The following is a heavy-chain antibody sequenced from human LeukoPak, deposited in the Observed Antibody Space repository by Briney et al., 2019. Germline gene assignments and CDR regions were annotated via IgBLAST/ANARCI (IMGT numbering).Heavy chain of an antibody. CDR3: ARGKTSQNIVTRKTYNWFDP. CDR2: ISSSSDYI. V-gene: IGHV3-21*01. CDR1: EFTFSSYD. J-gene: IGHJ5*02. Sequence: GGSLRLSCAASEFTFSSYDMNWVRQAPGKGLEWVSSISSSSDYIYYADSVKGRFTISRDNAKNSLYLQMKSLRAEDTAVYYCARGKTSQNIVTRKTYNWFDPWGQGTLVTVSS. D-gene: IGHD2/OR15-2a*01.